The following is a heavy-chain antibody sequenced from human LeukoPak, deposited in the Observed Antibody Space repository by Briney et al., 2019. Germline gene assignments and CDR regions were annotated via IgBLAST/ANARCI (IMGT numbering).Heavy chain of an antibody. Sequence: GGSLRLSCAASGFTFSSYAMSWVRQAPGKGLEWVSVIYSGGSTYYADSVKGRFTISRDNSKNTLYLQMNSLRAEDTAVYYCASAVADDAFDIWGQGTMVTVSS. CDR3: ASAVADDAFDI. J-gene: IGHJ3*02. V-gene: IGHV3-66*01. CDR2: IYSGGST. CDR1: GFTFSSYA. D-gene: IGHD6-19*01.